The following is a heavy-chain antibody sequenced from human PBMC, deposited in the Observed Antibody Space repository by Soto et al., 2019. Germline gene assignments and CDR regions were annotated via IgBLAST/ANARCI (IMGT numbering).Heavy chain of an antibody. V-gene: IGHV1-46*03. Sequence: ASVKVSCKASGYTFTSYYMHWVRQAPGQGLEWMGIINPSGGSTSYAQKFQGRVTMTRDTSTSTVYMGLSSLRSEDTAVYYCAREFPTVAAAGTQYFQHWGQGTLVTVSS. CDR3: AREFPTVAAAGTQYFQH. D-gene: IGHD6-13*01. CDR1: GYTFTSYY. J-gene: IGHJ1*01. CDR2: INPSGGST.